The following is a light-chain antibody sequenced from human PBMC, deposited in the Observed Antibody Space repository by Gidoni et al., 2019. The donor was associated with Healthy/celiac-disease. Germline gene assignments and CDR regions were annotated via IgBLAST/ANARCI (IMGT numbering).Light chain of an antibody. Sequence: IVLTQSPDFQSVIPKEKGTITCRDSQSIGSSFHWYQQQPAQSPKLLIKYASQAFSGVPSRFSCSGSGTDFTLTINSLEAEDAAAYYCHQSSSLPQGFGQGTRLEIK. J-gene: IGKJ5*01. CDR3: HQSSSLPQG. CDR1: QSIGSS. CDR2: YAS. V-gene: IGKV6-21*01.